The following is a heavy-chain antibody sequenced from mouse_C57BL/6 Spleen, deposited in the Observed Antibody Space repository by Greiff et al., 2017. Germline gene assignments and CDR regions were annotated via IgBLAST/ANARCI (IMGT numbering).Heavy chain of an antibody. CDR1: GFTFSSSA. J-gene: IGHJ3*01. Sequence: EVMLVESGGGLVKPGGSLKLSCAASGFTFSSSAMSWVRQTPDKRLEWVATISDGGSYTYYPDNVKGRFTISRDNAKNNLCLPMSQLKSEDTAMYYCAREASPGTAGIAYWGQGTLVTVSA. CDR2: ISDGGSYT. CDR3: AREASPGTAGIAY. V-gene: IGHV5-4*01. D-gene: IGHD4-1*01.